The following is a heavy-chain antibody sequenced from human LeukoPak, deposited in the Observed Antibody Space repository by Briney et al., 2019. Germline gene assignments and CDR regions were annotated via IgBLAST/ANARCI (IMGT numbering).Heavy chain of an antibody. V-gene: IGHV3-73*01. CDR2: IDKKDKGYATAT. CDR1: GFTFSGSA. CDR3: TRDSGTYNWFDP. J-gene: IGHJ5*02. D-gene: IGHD1-26*01. Sequence: GSLRLSCAASGFTFSGSAIHWVRQPSERGLEWVGQIDKKDKGYATATAYAASVKGRFTISRDDSINTAYLQMKSLKTEDTALYYCTRDSGTYNWFDPWGQGTLVTVSS.